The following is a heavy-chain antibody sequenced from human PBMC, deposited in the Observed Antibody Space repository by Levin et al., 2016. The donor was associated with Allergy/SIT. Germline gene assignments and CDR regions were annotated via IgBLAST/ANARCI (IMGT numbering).Heavy chain of an antibody. D-gene: IGHD2-2*01. Sequence: SETLSLTCAVYGGSFSGYYWSWIRQPPGKGLEWIGEINHSGSTNYNPSLKSRVTISVDTSKNQFSLKLSSVTAADTAVYYCARGQCSSTSCYWFAAGIDYWGQGTLVTVSS. CDR2: INHSGST. CDR1: GGSFSGYY. CDR3: ARGQCSSTSCYWFAAGIDY. V-gene: IGHV4-34*01. J-gene: IGHJ4*02.